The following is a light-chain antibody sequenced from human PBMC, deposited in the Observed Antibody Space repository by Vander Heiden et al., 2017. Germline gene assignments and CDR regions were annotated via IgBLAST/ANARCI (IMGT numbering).Light chain of an antibody. CDR2: AAS. Sequence: DIQLTQSPSSLSASVGDRVTITCRASQSVSSYLTWYQQKPGKAPKLLYYAASSLQSGVPSCFSGSGYGKDFTLTISRRQQEYFASYCYQQTDSNPSITFGQGTQVDIK. CDR3: QQTDSNPSIT. CDR1: QSVSSY. J-gene: IGKJ5*01. V-gene: IGKV1-39*01.